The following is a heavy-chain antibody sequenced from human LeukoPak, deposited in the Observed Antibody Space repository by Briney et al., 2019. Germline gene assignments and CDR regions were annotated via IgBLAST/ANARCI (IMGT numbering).Heavy chain of an antibody. J-gene: IGHJ4*02. CDR1: GGSLSGLS. V-gene: IGHV4-34*01. Sequence: SETLSLTCAVNGGSLSGLSWNWIRQSPGKGLEWIGEINQSGTTDYNPSLKNRVTMSVDTSKNQFSVKLTSVTAADTAVYYCARVVTDDSGFDYWGQGTPVTVSS. CDR2: INQSGTT. CDR3: ARVVTDDSGFDY. D-gene: IGHD3-10*01.